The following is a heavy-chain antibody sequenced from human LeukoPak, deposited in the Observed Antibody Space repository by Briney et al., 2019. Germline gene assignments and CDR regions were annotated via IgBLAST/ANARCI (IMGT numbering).Heavy chain of an antibody. Sequence: GGSLRLSCVASGFTFSSYAMHWVRQAPGKGLEWVAVISYDGSNKYYADSVKGRFTISRDNSKNTLYLQMNSLRAEDTAVYYCASGVTTGRWGQGTLVTVSS. V-gene: IGHV3-30-3*01. D-gene: IGHD4-17*01. J-gene: IGHJ4*02. CDR3: ASGVTTGR. CDR1: GFTFSSYA. CDR2: ISYDGSNK.